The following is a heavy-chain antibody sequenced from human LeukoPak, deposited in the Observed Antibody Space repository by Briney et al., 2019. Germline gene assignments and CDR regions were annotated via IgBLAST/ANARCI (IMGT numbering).Heavy chain of an antibody. Sequence: GGSLRLSCAASGFTFSSYGMHWVRQAPGKGLEWVAVIWYDGSNKYYADSVKGRFTISRDNSKNTLYLQMNSLRAEDTAVYYCAREALSYSLDYWGQGTLVTVSS. D-gene: IGHD1-26*01. CDR1: GFTFSSYG. V-gene: IGHV3-33*01. J-gene: IGHJ4*02. CDR3: AREALSYSLDY. CDR2: IWYDGSNK.